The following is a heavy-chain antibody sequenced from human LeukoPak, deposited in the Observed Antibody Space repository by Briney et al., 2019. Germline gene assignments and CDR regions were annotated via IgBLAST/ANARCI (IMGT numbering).Heavy chain of an antibody. CDR1: GFTFSTYW. V-gene: IGHV3-7*01. CDR2: IKEDGSEK. D-gene: IGHD3-22*01. Sequence: GGSLRLSCAASGFTFSTYWMSWVRQAPGKGLEWVANIKEDGSEKYYGDSVKGRFTISRDNAKNSLYLEMNSLRVEDTAVYYCARDSSGYQWGQGTLATVSS. J-gene: IGHJ4*02. CDR3: ARDSSGYQ.